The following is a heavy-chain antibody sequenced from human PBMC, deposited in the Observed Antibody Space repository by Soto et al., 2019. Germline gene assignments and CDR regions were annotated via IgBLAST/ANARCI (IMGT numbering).Heavy chain of an antibody. Sequence: SETLSLTCTVSGGSLSSYYWSWIRQPPGKGLEWIGYIYYSGSTNYNPSLKSRVTISVDTSKNQFSLKLSSVTAADTAVYYCAREGVVVPAATPDNWFDPWGQGTLVTVSS. J-gene: IGHJ5*02. V-gene: IGHV4-59*01. CDR2: IYYSGST. CDR3: AREGVVVPAATPDNWFDP. D-gene: IGHD2-2*01. CDR1: GGSLSSYY.